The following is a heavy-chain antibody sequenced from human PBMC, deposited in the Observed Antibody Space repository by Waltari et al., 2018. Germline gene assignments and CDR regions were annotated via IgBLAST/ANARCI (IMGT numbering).Heavy chain of an antibody. V-gene: IGHV4-59*01. CDR2: IYYSGST. CDR3: ARVDGYSGYGPHDY. Sequence: QVQLQESGPGLVKPSETLSLTCTVSGGSISSYYWSWIRQPPGKGLEWIGYIYYSGSTNYNPSLKSRVTISVDTSKNQFSLKLSSVTAADTAVYYCARVDGYSGYGPHDYWGQGTLVTVSS. D-gene: IGHD5-12*01. CDR1: GGSISSYY. J-gene: IGHJ4*02.